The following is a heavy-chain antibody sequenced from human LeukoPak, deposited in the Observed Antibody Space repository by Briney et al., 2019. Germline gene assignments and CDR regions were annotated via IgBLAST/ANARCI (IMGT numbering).Heavy chain of an antibody. CDR2: IYYSGST. CDR1: GGSIRSTSYY. V-gene: IGHV4-39*01. CDR3: GRLFYDFWSGHYYYYMDV. D-gene: IGHD3-3*01. Sequence: SETLSLTCTVSGGSIRSTSYYWGWIRQPPGKGLEWIGSIYYSGSTYYNPSLKSRVTISLDTSKNQFSLKLSSVTAADTAVYYCGRLFYDFWSGHYYYYMDVWGKGTTVTVSS. J-gene: IGHJ6*03.